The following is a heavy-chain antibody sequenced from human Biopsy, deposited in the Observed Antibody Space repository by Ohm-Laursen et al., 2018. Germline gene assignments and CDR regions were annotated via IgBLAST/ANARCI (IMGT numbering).Heavy chain of an antibody. CDR1: DGSINSNDYH. J-gene: IGHJ3*01. D-gene: IGHD4-17*01. Sequence: GTLSLTCTVSDGSINSNDYHWGWIRQAPGKGLEWLGSDHYSGAPYYNPPLPSRATISLVTAKNQFFLKLRAATAADTAVYYCARPLRGGEYEGFDLWGPGTMISVSP. CDR2: DHYSGAP. CDR3: ARPLRGGEYEGFDL. V-gene: IGHV4-39*01.